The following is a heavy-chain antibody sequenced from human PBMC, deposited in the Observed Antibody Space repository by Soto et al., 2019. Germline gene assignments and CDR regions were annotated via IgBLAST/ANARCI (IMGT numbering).Heavy chain of an antibody. J-gene: IGHJ4*02. Sequence: SETLSLTCAVYGGSFSGYYWSWIRQPPGKGLEWTGEINHSGSTNYNPSLKSRVTISVDRSKNQFSLKLTSVTAADTAVYYCARHFSVDYFDYWGQGALVTVSS. V-gene: IGHV4-34*01. CDR3: ARHFSVDYFDY. CDR1: GGSFSGYY. CDR2: INHSGST.